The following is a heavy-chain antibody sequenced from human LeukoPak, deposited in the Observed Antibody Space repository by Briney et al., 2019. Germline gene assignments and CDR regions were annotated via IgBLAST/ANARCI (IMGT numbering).Heavy chain of an antibody. Sequence: GGSLRLSCAVSGFTFTSYAMSWVRQAPGKGLECVSGISGSGGSTYYADSVKGRFTISRDNSKKTVYMQMNSLRVEDTAVYYCAKGVIVPATTGDGMDVWGQGTTVIVSS. V-gene: IGHV3-23*01. J-gene: IGHJ6*02. CDR1: GFTFTSYA. CDR3: AKGVIVPATTGDGMDV. CDR2: ISGSGGST. D-gene: IGHD2-2*01.